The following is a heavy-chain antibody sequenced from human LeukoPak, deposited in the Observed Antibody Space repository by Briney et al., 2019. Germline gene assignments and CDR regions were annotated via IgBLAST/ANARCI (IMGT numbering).Heavy chain of an antibody. V-gene: IGHV3-21*01. J-gene: IGHJ3*02. CDR2: ISSSSSYI. CDR3: ARDRIQLWHDAFDI. D-gene: IGHD5-18*01. CDR1: GFTFGSYS. Sequence: GGSLRLSCAASGFTFGSYSMNWVRQAPGKGLEWVSSISSSSSYIYYADSVKGRFTISRDNAKNSLYLQMNSLRAEDTAVYYCARDRIQLWHDAFDIWGQGTMVTVSS.